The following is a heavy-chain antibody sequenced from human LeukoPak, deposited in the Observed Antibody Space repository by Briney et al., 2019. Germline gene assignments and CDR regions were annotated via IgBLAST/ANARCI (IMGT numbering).Heavy chain of an antibody. Sequence: PGGSLRLSCAASGFTFGNYAMSWVRQTLGKGLEWVSTISGSGGTTYYADSVKGRFTISRDNSNNTLYVQMKSLRAEDTAVYYCARLEMATITHAFDIWGQGAMVTVSS. D-gene: IGHD5-24*01. CDR1: GFTFGNYA. J-gene: IGHJ3*02. V-gene: IGHV3-23*01. CDR3: ARLEMATITHAFDI. CDR2: ISGSGGTT.